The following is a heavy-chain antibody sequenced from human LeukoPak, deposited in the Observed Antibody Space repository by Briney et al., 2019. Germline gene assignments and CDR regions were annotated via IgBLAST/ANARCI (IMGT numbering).Heavy chain of an antibody. V-gene: IGHV4-39*01. CDR1: GGSISSSSYY. J-gene: IGHJ4*02. CDR3: ARGGVKKYCSGGSCYPGPYYFDY. D-gene: IGHD2-15*01. Sequence: SETLSLTCTVSGGSISSSSYYWGWIRQPPGKGLEWIGSIYYSGSTYYNPSLKSRVTISVDTSKNQFSLKLSSVTAADTAVYYCARGGVKKYCSGGSCYPGPYYFDYWGQGTLVTVSS. CDR2: IYYSGST.